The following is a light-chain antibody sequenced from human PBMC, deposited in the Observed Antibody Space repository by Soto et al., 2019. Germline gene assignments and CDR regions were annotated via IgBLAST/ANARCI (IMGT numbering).Light chain of an antibody. CDR1: QSISSW. V-gene: IGKV1-5*01. CDR3: QQYNSHPWT. Sequence: DIQMTQSPSTLSASVGDRVTITCLASQSISSWLAWYQQKPGKAPKLLIYDASSLASGVPSRFSSSGSGADFTLTISSLPPDDFATYYYQQYNSHPWTFGQGTKVEIK. J-gene: IGKJ1*01. CDR2: DAS.